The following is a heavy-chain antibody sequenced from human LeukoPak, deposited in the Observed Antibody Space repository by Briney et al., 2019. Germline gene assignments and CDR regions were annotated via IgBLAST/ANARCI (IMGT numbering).Heavy chain of an antibody. V-gene: IGHV3-23*01. Sequence: GGSLRLSCAASGFIFSSYAMSWVRQAPGKGLEWVSAISGSGGSTYYADSEKGRFTISRDNSKNTLYLQMNSLRAEDTAVYYCAKHDYGGNWADAFDIWGQGTMVTVSS. J-gene: IGHJ3*02. D-gene: IGHD4-23*01. CDR3: AKHDYGGNWADAFDI. CDR2: ISGSGGST. CDR1: GFIFSSYA.